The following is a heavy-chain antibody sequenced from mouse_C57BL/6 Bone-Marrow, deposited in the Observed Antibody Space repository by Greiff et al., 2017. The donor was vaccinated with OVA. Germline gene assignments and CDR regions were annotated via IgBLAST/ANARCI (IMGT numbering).Heavy chain of an antibody. Sequence: EVKLMESGGDLVKPGGSLKLSCAASGFTFSSYGMSWVRQTPDKRLEWVATISSGGSYTYYPDSVKGRFTISRDNAKNTRYLQMSSLKSEDTAMYYCARHGRGNYYWGQGTTLTVSS. J-gene: IGHJ2*01. D-gene: IGHD2-1*01. CDR1: GFTFSSYG. CDR3: ARHGRGNYY. V-gene: IGHV5-6*01. CDR2: ISSGGSYT.